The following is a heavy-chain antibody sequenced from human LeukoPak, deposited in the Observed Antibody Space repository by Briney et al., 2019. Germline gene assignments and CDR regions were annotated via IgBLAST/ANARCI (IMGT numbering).Heavy chain of an antibody. V-gene: IGHV1-18*01. D-gene: IGHD4-23*01. J-gene: IGHJ4*02. CDR3: ARAVVDYGGNSEIDY. Sequence: VASVKVSCKASGYTFTSYGISWVRQAPGQGLEWMGWISAYNGNTNYAQKLQGRVTMTTDTSTSTAYMELRSLRSDDTAVYYCARAVVDYGGNSEIDYWGQGTLVTVSS. CDR2: ISAYNGNT. CDR1: GYTFTSYG.